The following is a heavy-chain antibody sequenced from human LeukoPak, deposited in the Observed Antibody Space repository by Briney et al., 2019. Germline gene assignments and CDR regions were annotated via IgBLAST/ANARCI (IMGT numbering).Heavy chain of an antibody. CDR2: ISSGSSYI. D-gene: IGHD3-10*01. CDR3: ARDHILWFGELFDY. CDR1: GFTFTSYS. Sequence: GGSLRLSCAASGFTFTSYSMNWVRQAPGKGLEWVSSISSGSSYIYYADSVKGRFTISRDNAKNSLYLQMNSLRAEDTAVYYCARDHILWFGELFDYWGQGTLVTVSS. J-gene: IGHJ4*02. V-gene: IGHV3-21*01.